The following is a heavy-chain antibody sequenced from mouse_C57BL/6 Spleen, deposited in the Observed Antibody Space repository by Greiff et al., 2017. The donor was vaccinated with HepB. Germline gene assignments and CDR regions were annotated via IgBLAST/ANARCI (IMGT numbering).Heavy chain of an antibody. D-gene: IGHD3-2*02. CDR3: ESEAQATDD. V-gene: IGHV1-26*01. Sequence: EVQLQQSGPELVKPGASVKISCKASGYTFTDYYMNWVKQSHGKSLEWIGDINPNNGGTSYNQKFKGKATLTVDKSSSTAYMELRSLTSEDSAVYCCESEAQATDDWGQGTTLTVSS. CDR2: INPNNGGT. CDR1: GYTFTDYY. J-gene: IGHJ2*01.